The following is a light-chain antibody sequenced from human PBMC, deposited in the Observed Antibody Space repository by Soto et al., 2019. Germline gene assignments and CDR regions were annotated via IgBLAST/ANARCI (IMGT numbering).Light chain of an antibody. J-gene: IGLJ1*01. CDR2: DVS. CDR3: SSYTSSSSYV. V-gene: IGLV2-14*01. Sequence: QSARNQPASVSGSPGQSITISCTGTSSDVGGYNYVSWYQQHPGKAPKLMIYDVSNRPSGVSNRFSGSKSGNTASLTISGLQAEDEADYYCSSYTSSSSYVFGTGTKVTVL. CDR1: SSDVGGYNY.